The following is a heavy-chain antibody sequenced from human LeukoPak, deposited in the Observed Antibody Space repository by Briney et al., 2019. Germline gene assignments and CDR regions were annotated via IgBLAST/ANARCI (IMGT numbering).Heavy chain of an antibody. J-gene: IGHJ4*02. Sequence: GGSLRLSCAASGFTFSSYAMSWVRQAPGKGLEWVSAISGSGGSTYYADSVKGRFTISRDNSKNTLYLQINSLRAEDTAVYYCAKDRPAYSYAQPSDYWGQGTLVTVSS. CDR2: ISGSGGST. D-gene: IGHD5-18*01. V-gene: IGHV3-23*01. CDR3: AKDRPAYSYAQPSDY. CDR1: GFTFSSYA.